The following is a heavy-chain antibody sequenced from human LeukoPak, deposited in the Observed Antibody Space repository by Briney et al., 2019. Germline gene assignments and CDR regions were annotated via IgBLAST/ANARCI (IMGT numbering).Heavy chain of an antibody. V-gene: IGHV4-39*07. J-gene: IGHJ4*02. Sequence: ASETLSLTCTVSGGSISRNNYYWGWIRQPPGKGLEWIGSIYYSGSAYYNPSLKSRVTISVDTSKNQFSLKLSSVTAADTAVYYCARDGYGGVDYWGQGTLVTVSS. CDR1: GGSISRNNYY. CDR2: IYYSGSA. D-gene: IGHD3-10*01. CDR3: ARDGYGGVDY.